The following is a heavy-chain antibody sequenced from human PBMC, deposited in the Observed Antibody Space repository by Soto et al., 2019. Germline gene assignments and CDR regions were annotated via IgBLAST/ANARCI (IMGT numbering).Heavy chain of an antibody. V-gene: IGHV4-31*03. CDR3: ARSSFTSTIFGFNWFDP. J-gene: IGHJ5*02. CDR2: IYYSGST. CDR1: GGSISSGGYY. Sequence: TLSLTCTVSGGSISSGGYYWSWIRQHPGKGLEWIGYIYYSGSTYYNPSLKSRVTISVGTSKNQFSLKLSSVTAADTAVYYCARSSFTSTIFGFNWFDPWGQGTLVTVSS. D-gene: IGHD3-3*01.